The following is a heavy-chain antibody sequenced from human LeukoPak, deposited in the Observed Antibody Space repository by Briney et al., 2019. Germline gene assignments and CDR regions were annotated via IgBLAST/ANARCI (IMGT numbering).Heavy chain of an antibody. CDR2: VYFSGST. CDR1: GGSINSYF. Sequence: SSETLSLTCTVSGGSINSYFWSWIRQPPGKGLEWIGYVYFSGSTNYSPPLKSRVTISVDTSENQFSLKLSSVTAADTAVYYCARERPFARYFDLWGRGTLVTVSS. J-gene: IGHJ2*01. CDR3: ARERPFARYFDL. V-gene: IGHV4-59*01.